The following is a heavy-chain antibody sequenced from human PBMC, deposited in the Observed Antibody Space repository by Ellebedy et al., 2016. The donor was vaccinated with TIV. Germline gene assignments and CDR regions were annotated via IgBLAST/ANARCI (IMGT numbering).Heavy chain of an antibody. CDR2: ISSSSSYI. D-gene: IGHD3-10*01. CDR1: GFTFSSYN. CDR3: ASWFGDLASPFDV. J-gene: IGHJ3*01. Sequence: PGGSLRLSCAASGFTFSSYNMNWVRQAPGKGLEWVSSISSSSSYIYYADSVKGRFTVSRDNAKNSLYLQMNSLRVEDTAVYYCASWFGDLASPFDVWGQGTMVTVSS. V-gene: IGHV3-21*01.